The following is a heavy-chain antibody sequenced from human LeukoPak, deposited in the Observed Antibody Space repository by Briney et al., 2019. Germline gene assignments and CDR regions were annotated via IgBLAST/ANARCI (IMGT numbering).Heavy chain of an antibody. D-gene: IGHD3-3*01. CDR1: GGSFSGYY. CDR2: INHSGST. V-gene: IGHV4-34*01. CDR3: ARHLDVLRFLEWLLTDAFDI. Sequence: SETLTLTCAVYGGSFSGYYWSWIRQPPGKGLEWIGEINHSGSTNYNPSLKSRVTISVDTSKNQFPLKLSYVASADTAVYYCARHLDVLRFLEWLLTDAFDIWGQGTMVTVSS. J-gene: IGHJ3*02.